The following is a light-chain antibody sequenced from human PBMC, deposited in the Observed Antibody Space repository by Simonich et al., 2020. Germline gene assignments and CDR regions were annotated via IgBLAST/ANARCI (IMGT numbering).Light chain of an antibody. V-gene: IGKV4-1*01. Sequence: DIVMTQSPDSLAVSLGERATINCKSRQSVLYSSNNTNYLAWYQQKPDQPPKLLIYWASTRESGVPDRFSGSGSGTDFTLTISSLQAEDVAVYYCQQYYSTPYTFGQGTKLEIK. CDR3: QQYYSTPYT. J-gene: IGKJ2*01. CDR2: WAS. CDR1: QSVLYSSNNTNY.